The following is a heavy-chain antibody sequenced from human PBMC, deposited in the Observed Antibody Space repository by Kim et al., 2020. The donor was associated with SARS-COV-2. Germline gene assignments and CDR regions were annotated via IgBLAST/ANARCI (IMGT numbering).Heavy chain of an antibody. J-gene: IGHJ4*02. V-gene: IGHV3-21*01. CDR3: ARAYIAWYRDY. D-gene: IGHD6-13*01. Sequence: GGSLRLSCAASGFTFNTYSMHWLRQAPGKGLEWVSMISFDSSYIYYPDSVRGRFTVSRDNANNILYLQMNNLRAEDTAVYYCARAYIAWYRDYWGQGTLVTVSS. CDR1: GFTFNTYS. CDR2: ISFDSSYI.